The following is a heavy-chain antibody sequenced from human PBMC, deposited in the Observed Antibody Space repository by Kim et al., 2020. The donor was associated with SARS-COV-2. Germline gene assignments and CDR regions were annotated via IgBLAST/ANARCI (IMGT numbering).Heavy chain of an antibody. CDR2: IGSGRNSYI. D-gene: IGHD1-26*01. CDR1: GFSFSSYS. J-gene: IGHJ4*02. V-gene: IGHV3-21*06. Sequence: GGSLRLSCAASGFSFSSYSMNWVRQAPGKGLEWVSSIGSGRNSYIYYAESVKGRFTISRDNAKNSLYLQLTSLRAEDTALYYCARDEDTREPRPFDHWGQGTLVTVSS. CDR3: ARDEDTREPRPFDH.